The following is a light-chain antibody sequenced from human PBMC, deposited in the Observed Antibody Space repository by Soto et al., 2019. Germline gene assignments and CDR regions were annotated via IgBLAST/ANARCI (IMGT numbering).Light chain of an antibody. J-gene: IGKJ4*01. CDR1: QGISSY. Sequence: AIRMTQSPSSFSASTGDRVTITCRASQGISSYLAWYQQIPGQAPKLLIYAASTLQSGVPSRFSGSGSGTDFTLTISCLQSEDVATYYGQQYYSYPLTFGGGTKVEIK. V-gene: IGKV1-8*01. CDR2: AAS. CDR3: QQYYSYPLT.